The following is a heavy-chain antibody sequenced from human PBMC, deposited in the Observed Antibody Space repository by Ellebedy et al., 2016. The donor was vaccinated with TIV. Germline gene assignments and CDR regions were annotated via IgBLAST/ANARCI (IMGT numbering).Heavy chain of an antibody. D-gene: IGHD5-12*01. V-gene: IGHV4-34*01. CDR3: ARGSVVATITYYYYYGMDV. J-gene: IGHJ6*02. Sequence: SQTLSLTXXVYGGSFSGYYWSWIRQPPGKGLEWIGEINHSGSTNYNPSLKSRVTISVDTSKNQFSLKLSSVTAADTAVYYCARGSVVATITYYYYYGMDVWGQGTTVTVSS. CDR1: GGSFSGYY. CDR2: INHSGST.